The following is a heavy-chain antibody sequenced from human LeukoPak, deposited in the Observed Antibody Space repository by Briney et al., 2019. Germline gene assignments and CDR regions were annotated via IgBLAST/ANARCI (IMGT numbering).Heavy chain of an antibody. D-gene: IGHD2-2*01. Sequence: SETLSLTCTVSGGSLSNCYWSWIRQPPGKGLEWLGYFSYSGPTNYNPSLKSRVSMSVDTSKNQFSLKLSSVTAADTAVYYCARYYCSGNSCYSTNWFDSWGQGTLVTVSS. CDR2: FSYSGPT. J-gene: IGHJ5*01. V-gene: IGHV4-59*08. CDR3: ARYYCSGNSCYSTNWFDS. CDR1: GGSLSNCY.